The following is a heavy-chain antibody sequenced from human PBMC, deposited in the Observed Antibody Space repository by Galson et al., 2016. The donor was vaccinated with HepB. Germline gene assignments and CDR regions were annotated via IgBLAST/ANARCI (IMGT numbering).Heavy chain of an antibody. D-gene: IGHD3-10*01. V-gene: IGHV3-23*01. CDR1: GFTFSTYA. CDR2: FRGSGDIT. Sequence: SLRLSGAASGFTFSTYAMSWVRQAPGKGLEWVSAFRGSGDITSYADSARGRFTISSDNSKSMLYLQINNLRAADTAVYYCAQVRGYGSGSVFDHWCQGTLVTVS. CDR3: AQVRGYGSGSVFDH. J-gene: IGHJ4*02.